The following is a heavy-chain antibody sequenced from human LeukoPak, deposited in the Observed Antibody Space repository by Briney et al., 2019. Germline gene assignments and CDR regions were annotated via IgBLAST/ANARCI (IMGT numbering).Heavy chain of an antibody. D-gene: IGHD2-21*02. CDR2: INHSGST. Sequence: KSSETLSLTCTVYGGSFSNYCWTWIRQPPGKGLEWIGEINHSGSTNYNPSLKSRVTISVDTSKDQFSLKLTSVTAADTAVYYCTRGKPETVFDSWGQGTLVTVSS. CDR1: GGSFSNYC. CDR3: TRGKPETVFDS. V-gene: IGHV4-34*01. J-gene: IGHJ4*02.